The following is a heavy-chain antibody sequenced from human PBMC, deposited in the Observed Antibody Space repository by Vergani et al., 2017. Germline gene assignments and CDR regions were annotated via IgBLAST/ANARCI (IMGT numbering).Heavy chain of an antibody. Sequence: QVQLVQSGAEVKKPGASVKVSCKASGYTFTSYGISWVRPAPGQGLEWMGWISAYNGNTNYAQKLQGIVTMTTDTSTSTAYMELRSLCSDDTAVYYCARDSIGRVGELYRYYYYMDVWGKETTVTVSS. J-gene: IGHJ6*03. V-gene: IGHV1-18*01. D-gene: IGHD3-10*01. CDR3: ARDSIGRVGELYRYYYYMDV. CDR1: GYTFTSYG. CDR2: ISAYNGNT.